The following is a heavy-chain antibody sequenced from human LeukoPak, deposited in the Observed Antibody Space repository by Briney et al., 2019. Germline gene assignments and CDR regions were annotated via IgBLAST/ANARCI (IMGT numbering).Heavy chain of an antibody. D-gene: IGHD2-15*01. CDR2: INPSGGIT. J-gene: IGHJ4*02. Sequence: GASVKVSCKASGYTFTSYYMHCVRQAPGQGLEWMGIINPSGGITSDAQKFQGRVTMTRDTHTSTVYMELSSLRSEDTAVYYCARAFPYCSGGSCYYRETNGYYFDYWGQGTLVTVSS. V-gene: IGHV1-46*03. CDR3: ARAFPYCSGGSCYYRETNGYYFDY. CDR1: GYTFTSYY.